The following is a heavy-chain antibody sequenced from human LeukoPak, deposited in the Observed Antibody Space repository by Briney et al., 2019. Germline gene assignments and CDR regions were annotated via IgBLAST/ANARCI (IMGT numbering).Heavy chain of an antibody. J-gene: IGHJ4*02. D-gene: IGHD4-17*01. Sequence: QPGGSLRLSCAASGFTFSSYGMHWVRQAPGKGLEWVAFIRYDGSSKYYADSVKGRFTISRDNSKNTLYLQMNSLRAEDTAVYYCAKVPPTPVDYWGQGTLVTVSS. V-gene: IGHV3-30*02. CDR2: IRYDGSSK. CDR3: AKVPPTPVDY. CDR1: GFTFSSYG.